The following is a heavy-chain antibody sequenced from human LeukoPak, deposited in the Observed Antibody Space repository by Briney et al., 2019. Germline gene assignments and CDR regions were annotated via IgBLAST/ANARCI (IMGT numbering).Heavy chain of an antibody. D-gene: IGHD6-6*01. CDR2: IIPIFGTA. V-gene: IGHV1-69*05. Sequence: SVKVSCTVSGGTFSSYAISWVRQAPGQGLEWMGGIIPIFGTANYAQKFQGRVTMTTDTSTSTAYMELRSLRSDDTAVYYCARTSSIAASDAFDIWGQRTMVTVSS. CDR1: GGTFSSYA. J-gene: IGHJ3*02. CDR3: ARTSSIAASDAFDI.